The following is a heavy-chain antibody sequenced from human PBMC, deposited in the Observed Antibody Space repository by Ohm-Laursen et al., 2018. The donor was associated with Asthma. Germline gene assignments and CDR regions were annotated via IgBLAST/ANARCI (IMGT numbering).Heavy chain of an antibody. Sequence: SLRLSCSATGFAFSTYAMHWVRQAPGKGLEWVAVISYDGSNKYYTDSVKGRFTISRDNSKNTLYLQMNSLRAEDTAVYYCARDTPYSSGWGRAFDIWGQGTMVTVSS. V-gene: IGHV3-30-3*01. J-gene: IGHJ3*02. CDR1: GFAFSTYA. D-gene: IGHD6-19*01. CDR2: ISYDGSNK. CDR3: ARDTPYSSGWGRAFDI.